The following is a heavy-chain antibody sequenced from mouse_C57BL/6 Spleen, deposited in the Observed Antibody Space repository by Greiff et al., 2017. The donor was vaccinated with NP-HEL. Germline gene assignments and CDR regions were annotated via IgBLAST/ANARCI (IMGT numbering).Heavy chain of an antibody. V-gene: IGHV1-80*01. Sequence: LVESGASVKISCKASGYAFSSYWMNWVKQRPGKGLEWIGQIYPGDGDTNYNGKFKGKATLTADKSSSTAYMQLSSLTSEDSAVYFCARGITTVVGYWYFDVWGTGTTVTVSS. CDR2: IYPGDGDT. J-gene: IGHJ1*03. D-gene: IGHD1-1*01. CDR1: GYAFSSYW. CDR3: ARGITTVVGYWYFDV.